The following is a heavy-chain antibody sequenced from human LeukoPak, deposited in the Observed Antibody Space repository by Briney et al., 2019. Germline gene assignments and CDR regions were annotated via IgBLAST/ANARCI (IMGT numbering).Heavy chain of an antibody. Sequence: RASVKVSCKVSGYTLTELSMHWVRQAPGKGLEWMGGFDPEDGETIYAQKFQGRVTMTEDTSTDTAYMELSSLRSEDTAVYYCARDRETYYYDSSGYYPPRILDYWGQGTLVTVSS. D-gene: IGHD3-22*01. V-gene: IGHV1-24*01. J-gene: IGHJ4*02. CDR3: ARDRETYYYDSSGYYPPRILDY. CDR2: FDPEDGET. CDR1: GYTLTELS.